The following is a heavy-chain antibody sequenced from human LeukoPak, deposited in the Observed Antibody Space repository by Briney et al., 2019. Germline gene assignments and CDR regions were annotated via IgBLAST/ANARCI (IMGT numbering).Heavy chain of an antibody. CDR2: ISSSGSTI. CDR3: AKDLPAPYDQYYFDY. CDR1: GFTFSSYE. D-gene: IGHD3-16*01. V-gene: IGHV3-48*03. Sequence: GGSLRLSCAASGFTFSSYEMNWVRQAPGKGLEWVSYISSSGSTIYYADSVKGRFTISRDNSKNTLYLQMNSLRAEDTAVYYCAKDLPAPYDQYYFDYWAREPWSPSPQ. J-gene: IGHJ4*02.